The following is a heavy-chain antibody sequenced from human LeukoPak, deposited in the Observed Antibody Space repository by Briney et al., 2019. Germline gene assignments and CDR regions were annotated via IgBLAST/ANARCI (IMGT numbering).Heavy chain of an antibody. D-gene: IGHD3-3*01. J-gene: IGHJ5*02. CDR2: ISSSGST. CDR1: GDSISSGDYY. V-gene: IGHV4-61*02. CDR3: AREDDFWSGLVNWFDP. Sequence: SETLSLTCTVSGDSISSGDYYWSWIRQPAGKGLEWIGRISSSGSTNYNPSLKSRVTISVDTSKNQFSLKLSSVTAADTAVYYCAREDDFWSGLVNWFDPWGQGTLVTVSS.